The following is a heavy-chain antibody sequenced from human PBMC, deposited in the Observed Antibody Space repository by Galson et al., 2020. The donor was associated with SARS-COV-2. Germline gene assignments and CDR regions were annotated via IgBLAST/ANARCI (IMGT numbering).Heavy chain of an antibody. D-gene: IGHD2-2*01. CDR1: GGSVSSGDSY. V-gene: IGHV4-30-4*01. CDR2: IFYSGIT. Sequence: SETLSLTCTVTGGSVSSGDSYWTWIRQPPGKGLECLGYIFYSGITFYSPSVWSRVAISLDAPKNQFSLTLTSVTAADTAVYYCARADVSSFYVASWGQGTLVAVSS. J-gene: IGHJ4*02. CDR3: ARADVSSFYVAS.